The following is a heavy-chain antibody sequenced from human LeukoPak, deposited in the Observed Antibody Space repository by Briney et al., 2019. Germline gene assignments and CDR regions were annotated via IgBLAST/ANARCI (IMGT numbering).Heavy chain of an antibody. J-gene: IGHJ4*02. CDR2: ICSSSIYK. CDR1: GFIFSDYY. Sequence: PGGSLRLSCAASGFIFSDYYMSWIRQAPGKGLEWLSYICSSSIYKSYADSVKGRFTISRHNAKNSLYLQLNNLRAEDTAVYYCARGSHPDYWGQGTLVTVSS. V-gene: IGHV3-11*05. D-gene: IGHD2-15*01. CDR3: ARGSHPDY.